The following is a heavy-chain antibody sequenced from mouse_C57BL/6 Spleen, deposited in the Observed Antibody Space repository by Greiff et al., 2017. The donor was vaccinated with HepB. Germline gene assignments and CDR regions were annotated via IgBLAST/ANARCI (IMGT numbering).Heavy chain of an antibody. D-gene: IGHD1-1*01. V-gene: IGHV10-1*01. Sequence: EVMLVESGGGLVQPKGSLKLSCAASGFSFNTYAMNWVRQAPGKGLEWVARIRSKSNNYATYYADSVKDRFTISRDVSESMLYLQMNNLKTEDTAMYYCVRILRGYFDVWGTGTTVTVSS. CDR2: IRSKSNNYAT. CDR1: GFSFNTYA. CDR3: VRILRGYFDV. J-gene: IGHJ1*03.